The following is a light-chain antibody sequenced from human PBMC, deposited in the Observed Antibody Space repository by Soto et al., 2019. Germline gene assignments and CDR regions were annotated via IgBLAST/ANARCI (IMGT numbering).Light chain of an antibody. CDR1: SSDVGGYNY. Sequence: QSALTQPASVSGSPGQSITISCTGTSSDVGGYNYVSWYQQHPGKAPKLMIYEVSNRPSGVSNRFSGSKSGNTASLTISGLQAEDEAGYYCSSYTSSSTLGYVFGTGTKLTVL. CDR3: SSYTSSSTLGYV. CDR2: EVS. J-gene: IGLJ1*01. V-gene: IGLV2-14*01.